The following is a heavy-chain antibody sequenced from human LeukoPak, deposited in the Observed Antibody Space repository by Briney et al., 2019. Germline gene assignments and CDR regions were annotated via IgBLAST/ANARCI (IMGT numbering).Heavy chain of an antibody. Sequence: GGSLRLSCAASGFTFSDYYMSWIRQAPGKGLEWVSYIVNTGSTIYYADSVKGRFTISRDNAKNSLYLQMNSLRAEDTAVYYCARKDNWDDGGDYFDFWGQGTLVTLSS. J-gene: IGHJ4*02. V-gene: IGHV3-11*01. CDR2: IVNTGSTI. CDR3: ARKDNWDDGGDYFDF. D-gene: IGHD1-1*01. CDR1: GFTFSDYY.